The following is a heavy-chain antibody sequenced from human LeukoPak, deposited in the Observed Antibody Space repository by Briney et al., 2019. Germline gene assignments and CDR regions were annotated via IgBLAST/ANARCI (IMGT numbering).Heavy chain of an antibody. V-gene: IGHV4-39*02. D-gene: IGHD3-16*01. J-gene: IGHJ6*03. CDR2: IYYSGST. CDR1: GGSISSSSYY. CDR3: ARECGGLGATYYMDA. Sequence: SETLSLTCTVSGGSISSSSYYWGWIRQPPGKGLEWIGSIYYSGSTYYNPSLKSRVTISVDTSKNQFSLKLSSVTAADTAVYYCARECGGLGATYYMDAWGKGTTVTISS.